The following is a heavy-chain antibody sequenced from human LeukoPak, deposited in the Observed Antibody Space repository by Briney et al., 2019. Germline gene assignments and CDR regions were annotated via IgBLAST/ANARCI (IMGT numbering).Heavy chain of an antibody. V-gene: IGHV4-39*07. D-gene: IGHD1-26*01. CDR1: GGSISSSSYY. J-gene: IGHJ3*02. CDR2: IYYSGST. CDR3: ARVGGIVGATRSNAFDI. Sequence: PSETLSLTCTVSGGSISSSSYYWGWIRQPPGKGLEWIGSIYYSGSTYYNPSLKSRVTISVDTSKNQFSLKLSSVTAADTAVYYCARVGGIVGATRSNAFDIWGQGTMVTVSS.